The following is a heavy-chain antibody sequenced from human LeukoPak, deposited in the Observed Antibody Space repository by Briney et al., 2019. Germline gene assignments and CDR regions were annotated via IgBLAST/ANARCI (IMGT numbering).Heavy chain of an antibody. CDR2: TYYRSKWYN. V-gene: IGHV6-1*01. CDR1: GDSVSSNSAA. Sequence: SQTLSLTCAISGDSVSSNSAAWNWIRQSPSRGLEWLGRTYYRSKWYNDYAVSVKSRITINPDTSKNQFSLQLNSVTPEDTAVYYCARGPSGLEAAADAFNIWGQGTMVTVSS. J-gene: IGHJ3*02. D-gene: IGHD6-19*01. CDR3: ARGPSGLEAAADAFNI.